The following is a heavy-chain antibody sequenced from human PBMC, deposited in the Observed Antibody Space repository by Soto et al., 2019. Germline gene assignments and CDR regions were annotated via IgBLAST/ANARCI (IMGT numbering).Heavy chain of an antibody. CDR2: IYYSGST. V-gene: IGHV4-39*01. CDR3: YSYGSGSYYNGY. Sequence: SETLSLTCTVSGGSISSSSYYWGWIRQPPGKGLEWIGSIYYSGSTYYNPSLKSRVTISVDTSKNQFSLKLSSVTAADTAVYYCYSYGSGSYYNGYWGQGTLVTVSS. D-gene: IGHD3-10*01. J-gene: IGHJ4*02. CDR1: GGSISSSSYY.